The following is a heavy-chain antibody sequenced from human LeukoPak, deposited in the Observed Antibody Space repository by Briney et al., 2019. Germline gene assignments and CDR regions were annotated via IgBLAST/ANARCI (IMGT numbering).Heavy chain of an antibody. CDR1: GGSISSYY. Sequence: PSETLSLTCTVSGGSISSYYWSWIRQPPGKGLEWIGEINHSGSTNYNPSLKSRVTISVDTSKNQFSLKLSSVTATDTAVYYCARDGIGSSTPFDYWGQGTLVTVSS. CDR2: INHSGST. D-gene: IGHD6-6*01. CDR3: ARDGIGSSTPFDY. V-gene: IGHV4-34*01. J-gene: IGHJ4*02.